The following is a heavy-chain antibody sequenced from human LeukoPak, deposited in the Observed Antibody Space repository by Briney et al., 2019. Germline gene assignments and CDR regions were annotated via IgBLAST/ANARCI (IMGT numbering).Heavy chain of an antibody. CDR3: ARHGTLGSTTYPLDY. CDR1: GGSISSYY. CDR2: IYYSGST. V-gene: IGHV4-59*08. D-gene: IGHD1-26*01. Sequence: PETLSLTCTVSGGSISSYYWSWIRQAPGKGLEWIGNIYYSGSTNYSPSLKSRVTISVDTSKNQFSLKLSSVTAADTAVYYCARHGTLGSTTYPLDYWGQGTLVTVSS. J-gene: IGHJ4*02.